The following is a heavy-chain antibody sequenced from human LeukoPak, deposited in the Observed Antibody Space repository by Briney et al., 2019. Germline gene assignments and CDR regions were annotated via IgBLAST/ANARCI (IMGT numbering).Heavy chain of an antibody. CDR2: IYYSGST. CDR3: ARRRGYSCDY. D-gene: IGHD5-18*01. CDR1: GGSISSYY. J-gene: IGHJ4*02. Sequence: PSETLSLTCTVSGGSISSYYWSWIRQPPGKGLEWIGYIYYSGSTNYNPSLKSRVTISVDTSKNQFSLKLSSVTAADTAVYYCARRRGYSCDYWGQGTLVTVSS. V-gene: IGHV4-59*01.